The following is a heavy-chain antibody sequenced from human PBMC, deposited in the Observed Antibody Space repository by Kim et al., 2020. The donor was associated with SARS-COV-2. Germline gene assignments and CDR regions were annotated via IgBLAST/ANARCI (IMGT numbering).Heavy chain of an antibody. CDR2: GNT. CDR3: ARKREGMDV. Sequence: GNTKYSQKFKGRVTITRDTSASTAYMELSSLRSEDTAVYYCARKREGMDVWGKGTTVTVSS. J-gene: IGHJ6*03. V-gene: IGHV1-3*01.